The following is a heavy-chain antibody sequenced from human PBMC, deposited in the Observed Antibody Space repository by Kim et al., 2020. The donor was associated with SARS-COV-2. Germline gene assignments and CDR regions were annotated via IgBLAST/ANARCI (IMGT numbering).Heavy chain of an antibody. Sequence: TSYAGTAKGRFTISRDNSKNTAYLQMNSLKIDDTAVYYCAKSLYSSSINDYWGQGTLVTVSS. CDR3: AKSLYSSSINDY. D-gene: IGHD6-6*01. CDR2: T. J-gene: IGHJ4*02. V-gene: IGHV3-73*01.